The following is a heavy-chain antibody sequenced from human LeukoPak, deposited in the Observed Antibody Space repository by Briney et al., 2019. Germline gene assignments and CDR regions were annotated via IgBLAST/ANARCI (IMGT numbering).Heavy chain of an antibody. D-gene: IGHD1-26*01. CDR3: AIPAWESVSKYYFDY. CDR1: GGTFSSYA. V-gene: IGHV1-69*04. Sequence: SVKVSCKASGGTFSSYAISWARQAPGQGLEWMGRIIPILGIANYAQKFQGRVTITADKSTSTAYMELSSLRSEDTAVYYCAIPAWESVSKYYFDYWGQGTLVTVSS. J-gene: IGHJ4*02. CDR2: IIPILGIA.